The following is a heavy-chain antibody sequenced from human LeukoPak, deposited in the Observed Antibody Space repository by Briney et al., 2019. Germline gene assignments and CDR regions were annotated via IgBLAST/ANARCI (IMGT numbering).Heavy chain of an antibody. Sequence: PSETLSLTCTVSGGSINRSYYYWGWIRQPPGKGLEWIGSIYYSGNTYYNPSLKSRVTISVDTSKNQFSLKLSSVTAADTAVYYCARLMTTVTSAYWGQGTLVTVSS. D-gene: IGHD4-17*01. CDR2: IYYSGNT. J-gene: IGHJ4*02. CDR3: ARLMTTVTSAY. CDR1: GGSINRSYYY. V-gene: IGHV4-39*01.